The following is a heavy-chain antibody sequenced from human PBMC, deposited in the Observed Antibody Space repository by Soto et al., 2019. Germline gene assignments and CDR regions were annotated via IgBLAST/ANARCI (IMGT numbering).Heavy chain of an antibody. CDR1: GYTFTGYY. CDR2: IIPKSGDT. CDR3: ARGDFDSSDFYFAGWFDP. J-gene: IGHJ5*02. V-gene: IGHV1-2*02. D-gene: IGHD3-22*01. Sequence: ASVKVSCKASGYTFTGYYMHWLLQAPGQGLEWMGWIIPKSGDTKYSQKFQGRVTMARDTSIRTVYMEVTSLRSDDTAVYYCARGDFDSSDFYFAGWFDPWGQGTLVTVSS.